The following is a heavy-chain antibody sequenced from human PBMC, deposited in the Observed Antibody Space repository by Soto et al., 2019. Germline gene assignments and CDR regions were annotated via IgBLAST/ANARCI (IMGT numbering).Heavy chain of an antibody. CDR1: GGTFSSYA. V-gene: IGHV1-69*12. D-gene: IGHD5-12*01. CDR2: IIPIFGTA. CDR3: ASDFRSGVATTWFDP. Sequence: QVQLVQSGAEVKKPGSSVKVSCKASGGTFSSYAISWVRQAPGQGLEWMGGIIPIFGTANYAQKFQGRVTITADEPTSTAYMELSSLRSEDTAVYYCASDFRSGVATTWFDPWGQGTLVTVSS. J-gene: IGHJ5*02.